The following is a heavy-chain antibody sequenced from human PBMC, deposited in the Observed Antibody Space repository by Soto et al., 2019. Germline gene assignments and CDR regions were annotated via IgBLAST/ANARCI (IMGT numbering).Heavy chain of an antibody. D-gene: IGHD3-22*01. J-gene: IGHJ4*02. CDR1: GGTFSSYA. CDR3: ASPADYYDSSGYSD. V-gene: IGHV1-69*01. CDR2: FIPILGTA. Sequence: QVQLVQSGAEVKKPGSSVKVSCKASGGTFSSYAISWVRQAPGQGLEWMGGFIPILGTANYAQKFQGRVTITADESTSTAYMELSSLRSEDTAVYYCASPADYYDSSGYSDWGQGTLVTVSS.